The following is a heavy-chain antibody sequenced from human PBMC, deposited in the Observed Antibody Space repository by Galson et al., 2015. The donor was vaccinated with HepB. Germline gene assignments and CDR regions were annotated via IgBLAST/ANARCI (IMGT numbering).Heavy chain of an antibody. V-gene: IGHV3-66*01. CDR3: AKAKQWLVESFDY. CDR2: IYSGGST. CDR1: GFTVSSNY. D-gene: IGHD6-19*01. Sequence: SLRLSCAASGFTVSSNYMSWVRQAPGKGLEWVSVIYSGGSTYYADSVKGRFTISRDNSKNTLYLQMNSLRAEDTAVYYCAKAKQWLVESFDYWGQGTLVTVSS. J-gene: IGHJ4*02.